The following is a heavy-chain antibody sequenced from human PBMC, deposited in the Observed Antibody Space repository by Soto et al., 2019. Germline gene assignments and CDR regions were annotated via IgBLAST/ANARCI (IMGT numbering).Heavy chain of an antibody. J-gene: IGHJ4*02. CDR3: ARRRLAVAGTTWEYYFDY. Sequence: GGSLRLSCAASGFTVSSNYMSWVRQAPGKGLEWVSVIYSGGSTYYADSVKGRFTISRDNSKNTLYLQMNSLRAEDTAVYYCARRRLAVAGTTWEYYFDYWGQGTLVTVSS. V-gene: IGHV3-53*01. CDR1: GFTVSSNY. CDR2: IYSGGST. D-gene: IGHD6-19*01.